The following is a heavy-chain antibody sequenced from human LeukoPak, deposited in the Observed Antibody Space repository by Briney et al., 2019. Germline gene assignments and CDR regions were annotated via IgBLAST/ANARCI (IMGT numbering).Heavy chain of an antibody. CDR2: ISSSGATI. J-gene: IGHJ3*02. Sequence: PGGSLRLSCAASRFTFSSYEMNCVRQAPGKGLEWISYISSSGATIYYADSVKGRFTISRDNANSSLYLQMNSLRAEDTAVYYCARPTAVGAAPRAFDIWGQGTMVTVSS. CDR3: ARPTAVGAAPRAFDI. CDR1: RFTFSSYE. V-gene: IGHV3-48*03. D-gene: IGHD2-15*01.